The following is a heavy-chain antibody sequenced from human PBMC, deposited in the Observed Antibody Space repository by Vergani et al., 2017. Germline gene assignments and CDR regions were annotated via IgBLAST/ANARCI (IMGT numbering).Heavy chain of an antibody. CDR1: GYTLTELS. D-gene: IGHD5-12*01. Sequence: QVQLVQSGAEVKKPGASVKVSCKVSGYTLTELSMHWVRQAPGKGLEWMGGFDPEDGETIYAQKFQGRVTMTRDTSASTVYMELSSLRSEDTAVYYCARGRRGYSGYDPKYYFDYWGQGTLVTVSS. V-gene: IGHV1-24*01. J-gene: IGHJ4*02. CDR2: FDPEDGET. CDR3: ARGRRGYSGYDPKYYFDY.